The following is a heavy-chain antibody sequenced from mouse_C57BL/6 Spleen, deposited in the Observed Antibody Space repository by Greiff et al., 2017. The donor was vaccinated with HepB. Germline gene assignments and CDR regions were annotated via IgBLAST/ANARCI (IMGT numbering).Heavy chain of an antibody. V-gene: IGHV1-5*01. CDR2: IYPGNSDT. Sequence: VQLKQSGTVLARPGASVKMSCKTSGYTFTSYWMHWVKQRPGQGLEWIGAIYPGNSDTSYNQKFKGKAKLTAVTSASTAYMELSSLTNEDSAVYYCTRGRQLRLPYYFDYWGQGTTLTGSS. D-gene: IGHD3-2*02. CDR1: GYTFTSYW. CDR3: TRGRQLRLPYYFDY. J-gene: IGHJ2*01.